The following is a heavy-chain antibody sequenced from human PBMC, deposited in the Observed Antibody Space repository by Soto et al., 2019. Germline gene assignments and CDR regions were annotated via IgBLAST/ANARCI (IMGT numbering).Heavy chain of an antibody. CDR2: ISGSGGST. Sequence: EVQLLESGGGLVQPGGSLRLSCAASGFTFSSYAMSWVRQAPGKGLEWVSAISGSGGSTYYADSVKGRFTISRDNSKNTLYLQMNSLRAEDTAVYYCAFSLLYSWSYSGAFDYWGQGTLVTVSS. D-gene: IGHD1-26*01. CDR3: AFSLLYSWSYSGAFDY. V-gene: IGHV3-23*01. J-gene: IGHJ4*02. CDR1: GFTFSSYA.